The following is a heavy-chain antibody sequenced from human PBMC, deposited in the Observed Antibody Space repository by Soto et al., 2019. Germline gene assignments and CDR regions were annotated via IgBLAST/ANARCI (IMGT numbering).Heavy chain of an antibody. D-gene: IGHD3-22*01. CDR3: ARGPRDYYDSSGYYHLDY. Sequence: QEQLQESGPGLVKPSQTLSLTCTVSGGSISSGGYYWSWIRQHPGKGLEWIGYIYYSGSTYYNPSLKIRVTISLDTSKNQFSLKLSSVTAADTAVYYCARGPRDYYDSSGYYHLDYWGQGTLVTVSS. J-gene: IGHJ4*02. V-gene: IGHV4-31*03. CDR2: IYYSGST. CDR1: GGSISSGGYY.